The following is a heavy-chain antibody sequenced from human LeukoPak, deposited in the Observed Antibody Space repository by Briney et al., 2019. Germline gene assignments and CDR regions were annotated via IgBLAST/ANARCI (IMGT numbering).Heavy chain of an antibody. CDR3: ARGPHQHWPLGQF. CDR1: GGSFNGYH. CDR2: INDSGSP. V-gene: IGHV4-34*01. D-gene: IGHD2-2*01. Sequence: SETLSLTCEVNGGSFNGYHWTWIRQSPGKGLEWIGEINDSGSPIYSPSLRSRLTISVDTSKNQFSVTLTSVTGADTAVYYCARGPHQHWPLGQFWGQGSLVTVSS. J-gene: IGHJ4*02.